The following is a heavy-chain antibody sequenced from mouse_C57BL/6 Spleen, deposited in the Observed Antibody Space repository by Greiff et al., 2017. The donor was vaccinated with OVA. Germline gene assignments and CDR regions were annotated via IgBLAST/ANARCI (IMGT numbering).Heavy chain of an antibody. Sequence: VQLKQSGAELVRPGTSVKVSCKASGYTFTNYLIQWVKQRPGQGLEWIGVFYPGSGSIKYNEKFKDKATLTADKSSSTAYMQLSSLTSEDSAVYFCARSPATVALDYWGQGTTVTVSS. CDR2: FYPGSGSI. D-gene: IGHD1-1*01. V-gene: IGHV1-54*01. CDR1: GYTFTNYL. J-gene: IGHJ2*01. CDR3: ARSPATVALDY.